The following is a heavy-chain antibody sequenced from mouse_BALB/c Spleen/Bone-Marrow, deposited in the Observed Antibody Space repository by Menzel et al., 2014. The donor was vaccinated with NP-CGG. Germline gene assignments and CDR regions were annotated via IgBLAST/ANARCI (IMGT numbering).Heavy chain of an antibody. CDR2: INPYNDGT. CDR3: ARSGRYDGFAY. J-gene: IGHJ3*01. D-gene: IGHD2-14*01. CDR1: GYTFTSYV. V-gene: IGHV1-14*01. Sequence: VQLKESGPELVKPGASVKMSCKASGYTFTSYVMHWVKRKPGQGLEWIGYINPYNDGTKYNEKFKGKATLTSDKSSSTAYMELSSLTSEDSAVYYCARSGRYDGFAYWGQGTLVTVSA.